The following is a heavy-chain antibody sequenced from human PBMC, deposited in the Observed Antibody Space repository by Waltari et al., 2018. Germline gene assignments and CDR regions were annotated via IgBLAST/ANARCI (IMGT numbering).Heavy chain of an antibody. CDR3: TRDLYGSGGDWFDP. CDR2: IGGTHSNI. Sequence: EVRLAESGGGLVKPGGSLSPSCTASGFAFSDFDMNWVRQAPGTGLEWVSSIGGTHSNIFYADSVKGRFTVSRDNAKNSLYLQMDNLRAEDSGLYYCTRDLYGSGGDWFDPWGQGTLVTVSS. D-gene: IGHD3-10*01. CDR1: GFAFSDFD. J-gene: IGHJ5*02. V-gene: IGHV3-21*01.